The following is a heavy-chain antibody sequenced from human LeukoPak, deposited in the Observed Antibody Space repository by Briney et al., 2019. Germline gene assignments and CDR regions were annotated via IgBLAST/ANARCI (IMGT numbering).Heavy chain of an antibody. D-gene: IGHD3-10*01. J-gene: IGHJ6*03. Sequence: ASVKVSCKASGYTFTSYAMNWVRQAPGQGLEWMGWINTNTGNPTYAQGFTGRFVFSLDTSVSTACLQISSLKAEDTAVYYCARAASVGNYYYYYYMDVWGKGTTVTVSS. CDR1: GYTFTSYA. CDR2: INTNTGNP. CDR3: ARAASVGNYYYYYYMDV. V-gene: IGHV7-4-1*02.